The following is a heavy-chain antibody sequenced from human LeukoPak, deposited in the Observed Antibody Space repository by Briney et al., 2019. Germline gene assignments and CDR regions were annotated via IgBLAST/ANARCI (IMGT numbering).Heavy chain of an antibody. V-gene: IGHV3-7*01. CDR3: ASRESSMTRSH. CDR2: INEDGSEQ. CDR1: GFIFSDYW. J-gene: IGHJ4*02. D-gene: IGHD2/OR15-2a*01. Sequence: PGGSLRLSCVASGFIFSDYWMNWVRQVPGKGLEWVANINEDGSEQDCVDSVRGRFTISRDNAKNSLYLQMNSLRAEDTAVYYCASRESSMTRSHWGQGTLVTVSS.